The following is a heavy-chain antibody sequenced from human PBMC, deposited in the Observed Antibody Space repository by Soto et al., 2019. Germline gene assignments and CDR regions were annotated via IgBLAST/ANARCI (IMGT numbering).Heavy chain of an antibody. CDR3: ARGYYYGSGSSPDY. CDR2: MNPNSGNT. D-gene: IGHD3-10*01. J-gene: IGHJ4*02. V-gene: IGHV1-8*01. Sequence: QVQLVQSGAEVKKPGASVNVSCRASGYTFTTYDINWVRQATGQGLEWMGWMNPNSGNTGYAQKFQGRVTMTRNTSISTAYMELSSLRSEDTAVNYCARGYYYGSGSSPDYWGQGTLVTVSS. CDR1: GYTFTTYD.